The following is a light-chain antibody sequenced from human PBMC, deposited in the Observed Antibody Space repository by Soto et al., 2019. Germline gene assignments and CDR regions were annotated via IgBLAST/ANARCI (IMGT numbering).Light chain of an antibody. CDR3: VQDDDHTFT. Sequence: EVVLTQSPGTLSLAPGERATLSCRASESVRTDSLAWYQQRRGQPPRLLIFGTSSRANGIHDRFSGRGSATDFTLTITRLEPEDFENYFWVQDDDHTFTFGGETNVDVK. CDR1: ESVRTDS. J-gene: IGKJ4*01. V-gene: IGKV3-20*01. CDR2: GTS.